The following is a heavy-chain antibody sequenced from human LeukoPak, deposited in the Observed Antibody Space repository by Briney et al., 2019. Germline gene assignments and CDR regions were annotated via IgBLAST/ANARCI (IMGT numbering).Heavy chain of an antibody. CDR1: GFTFSSYG. D-gene: IGHD2-2*01. V-gene: IGHV3-30*18. J-gene: IGHJ6*03. Sequence: GRSLRLSCAASGFTFSSYGMHWVRQAPGKGLEWVAVIWYGGSNKYYADSVKGRFTISRDNSKNTLYLQMNSLRAEDTAVYYCAKGGYCSSTSCYRYYYYYYMDVWGKGTTVTVSS. CDR2: IWYGGSNK. CDR3: AKGGYCSSTSCYRYYYYYYMDV.